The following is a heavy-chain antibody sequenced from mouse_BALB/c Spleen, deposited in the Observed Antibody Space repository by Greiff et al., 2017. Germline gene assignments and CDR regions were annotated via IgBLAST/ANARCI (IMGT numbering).Heavy chain of an antibody. J-gene: IGHJ2*01. Sequence: QVQLQQSGAELVRPGTSVKVSCTASGFAFTNYLIEWVKQRPGQGLEWIGVINPGSGGTDYTAKFKGKATLTADKSSSTAYMQLSSLASDDSAVYLCARHVPLDYWGQGTTVTVSS. CDR2: INPGSGGT. CDR3: ARHVPLDY. V-gene: IGHV1-54*01. D-gene: IGHD5-1*01. CDR1: GFAFTNYL.